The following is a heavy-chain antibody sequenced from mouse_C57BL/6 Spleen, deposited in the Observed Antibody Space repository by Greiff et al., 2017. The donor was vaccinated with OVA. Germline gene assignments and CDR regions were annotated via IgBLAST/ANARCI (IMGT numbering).Heavy chain of an antibody. J-gene: IGHJ3*01. V-gene: IGHV1-61*01. CDR2: IYPSDSET. CDR1: GYTFTSYW. Sequence: QVQLQQSGAELVRPGSSVKLSCKASGYTFTSYWMDWVKQRPGQGLEWIGNIYPSDSETHYNQKFKDKATLTVDKSSSTAYMQLSSLTSEDSAVYYCARRTVAWFAYWGQGTLVTVSA. CDR3: ARRTVAWFAY.